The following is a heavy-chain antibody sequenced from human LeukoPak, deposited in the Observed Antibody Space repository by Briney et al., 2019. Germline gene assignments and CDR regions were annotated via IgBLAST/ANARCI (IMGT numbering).Heavy chain of an antibody. CDR2: ISGDGGST. CDR3: AKDGAYSSGYYSGFDY. V-gene: IGHV3-43*02. Sequence: GGSLSLSCAAPGFSFDDYAMHWVRQAPGKGLEWVSLISGDGGSTYYADSVKGRFTISRDNSRNSLYLQMDSLRTEDTALYYCAKDGAYSSGYYSGFDYWGQGTRVTVSS. J-gene: IGHJ4*02. CDR1: GFSFDDYA. D-gene: IGHD3-22*01.